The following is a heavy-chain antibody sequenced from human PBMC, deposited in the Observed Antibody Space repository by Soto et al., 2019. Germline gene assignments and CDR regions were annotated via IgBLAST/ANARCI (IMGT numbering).Heavy chain of an antibody. CDR1: GFTVSSNY. J-gene: IGHJ4*02. CDR3: VRDDIGVGLDY. D-gene: IGHD1-26*01. V-gene: IGHV3-66*01. Sequence: GGSLRLSCAASGFTVSSNYRSWVRQAPGKGLEWVSVIYSGGSTYYADSVKGRFTISRDNSKNTLYLQMNSLRAEDTAVYYCVRDDIGVGLDYWGLGTPVTVSS. CDR2: IYSGGST.